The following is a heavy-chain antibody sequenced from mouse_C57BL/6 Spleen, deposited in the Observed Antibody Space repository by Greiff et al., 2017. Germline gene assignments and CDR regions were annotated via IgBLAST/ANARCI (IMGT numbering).Heavy chain of an antibody. Sequence: VQLQQSGAELVKPGASVKLSCKASGYTFTSYWMHWVKQRPGQGLEWIGMIHPNSGSTNYNEKFKSKATLTVDKSSSTAYMQLRSLTSEDSAVYYCARINTTVVEGDAMAYWGQGTPVTVSA. J-gene: IGHJ4*01. V-gene: IGHV1-64*01. CDR2: IHPNSGST. CDR3: ARINTTVVEGDAMAY. D-gene: IGHD1-1*01. CDR1: GYTFTSYW.